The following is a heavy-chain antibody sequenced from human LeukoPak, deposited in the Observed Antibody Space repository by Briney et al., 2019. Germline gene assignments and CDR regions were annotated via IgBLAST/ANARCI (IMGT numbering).Heavy chain of an antibody. Sequence: GGSLGLSCSVSGFTFSDYAMHWVRQAPGKGLEYVSAITNNGGSTYYADSAKGRFSVSRDNSKNTVYLQSSSLRPDDTAVYYCVKGRIYCCYPSLDYWGQGTLVTVSS. CDR2: ITNNGGST. J-gene: IGHJ4*02. D-gene: IGHD2-2*01. V-gene: IGHV3-64D*06. CDR3: VKGRIYCCYPSLDY. CDR1: GFTFSDYA.